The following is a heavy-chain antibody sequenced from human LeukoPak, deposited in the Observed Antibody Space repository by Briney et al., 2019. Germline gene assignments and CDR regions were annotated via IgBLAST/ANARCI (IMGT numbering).Heavy chain of an antibody. V-gene: IGHV4-34*01. D-gene: IGHD2-15*01. CDR3: ASCSGGSCYLVPYFDY. CDR2: INHSGST. J-gene: IGHJ4*02. CDR1: GGSFSGYY. Sequence: SETLSLTCAVYGGSFSGYYWSWIRQPPGKGLEWIGEINHSGSTNYNLSLKSRVTISVDTSKNQFSLKLSSVTAADTAVYYCASCSGGSCYLVPYFDYWGQGTLVTVSS.